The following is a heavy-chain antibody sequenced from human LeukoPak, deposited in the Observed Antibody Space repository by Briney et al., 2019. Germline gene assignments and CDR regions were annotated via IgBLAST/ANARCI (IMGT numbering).Heavy chain of an antibody. V-gene: IGHV4-39*07. Sequence: PSETLSLTCTVPGDSISSNSAHWGWIRRPPGKGLEWIGTINDSGNTYHSPSLKGRVTISVDTSKKQFSLTLTSMAAADTAVYFCAGDGSSGRWYYHWGQGARVIVSA. J-gene: IGHJ4*02. D-gene: IGHD6-13*01. CDR2: INDSGNT. CDR3: AGDGSSGRWYYH. CDR1: GDSISSNSAH.